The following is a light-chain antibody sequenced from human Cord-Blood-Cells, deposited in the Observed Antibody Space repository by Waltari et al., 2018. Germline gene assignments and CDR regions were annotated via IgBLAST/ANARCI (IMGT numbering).Light chain of an antibody. J-gene: IGLJ2*01. V-gene: IGLV3-21*04. CDR2: YDS. CDR1: NIGSKS. Sequence: SYVLTQPPSVSVAPGKTARITCGGNNIGSKSVDWYQQKPGQAPVLVIYYDSARPSGIPARSSGANSGNTATLTISRVEAGDEADYYCQVWDSSSDHVVFGGGTKLTVL. CDR3: QVWDSSSDHVV.